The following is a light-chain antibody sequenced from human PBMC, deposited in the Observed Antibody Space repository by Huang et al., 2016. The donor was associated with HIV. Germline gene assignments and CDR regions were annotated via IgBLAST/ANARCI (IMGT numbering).Light chain of an antibody. J-gene: IGKJ4*01. Sequence: DIQLTQSPSTLSASVGDRVTITCRASQSISGWLALYQQKPGKAPKHLIYDASFLESGVPPRFSGGGSGTEFTLTISSLQPDHFATYYCQQYSSYPLTFGGGTKVEIE. CDR1: QSISGW. V-gene: IGKV1-5*01. CDR3: QQYSSYPLT. CDR2: DAS.